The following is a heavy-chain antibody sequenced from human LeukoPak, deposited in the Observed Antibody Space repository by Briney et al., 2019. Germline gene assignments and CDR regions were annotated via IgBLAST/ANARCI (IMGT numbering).Heavy chain of an antibody. CDR2: IIPIFGTA. D-gene: IGHD3-9*01. CDR1: GGTFSSYA. V-gene: IGHV1-69*05. J-gene: IGHJ6*03. Sequence: SVKVSCKATGGTFSSYAISWVRQAPGQGLEWMGRIIPIFGTANYAQKFQGRVTITTDESTSTAYMELSSLSSEDTAVYYCAREARYFDWLLSYYCYYMDVWGKGTTVTVSS. CDR3: AREARYFDWLLSYYCYYMDV.